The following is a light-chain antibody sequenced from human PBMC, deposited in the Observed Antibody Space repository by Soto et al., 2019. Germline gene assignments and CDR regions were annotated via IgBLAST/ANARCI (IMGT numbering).Light chain of an antibody. CDR1: SGHRNYA. CDR3: QTWGTGIP. V-gene: IGLV4-69*02. J-gene: IGLJ3*02. CDR2: VNSDGSH. Sequence: QPVLTQSPSASASLGASVKLTCTLDSGHRNYAIAWHQQQPGKGPRYLMKVNSDGSHNQGDGIPGRFSGSSSGAERYLIISSLQSGDEADYYCQTWGTGIPFGGGTKLTVL.